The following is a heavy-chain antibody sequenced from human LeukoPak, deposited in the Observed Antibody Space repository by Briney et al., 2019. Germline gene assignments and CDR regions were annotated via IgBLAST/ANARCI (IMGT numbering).Heavy chain of an antibody. V-gene: IGHV4-30-4*01. CDR2: IYYRGST. Sequence: SQTLSLTCTVSGGSISSGDYYWSWIRQPPGKGLEWIGYIYYRGSTYYNPSLKSRVTISVDTSKNQFSLKLSSVTAADTAVYYCARVVVVVVAATPFESHWFDPWGQGTLVTVSS. CDR3: ARVVVVVVAATPFESHWFDP. D-gene: IGHD2-15*01. J-gene: IGHJ5*02. CDR1: GGSISSGDYY.